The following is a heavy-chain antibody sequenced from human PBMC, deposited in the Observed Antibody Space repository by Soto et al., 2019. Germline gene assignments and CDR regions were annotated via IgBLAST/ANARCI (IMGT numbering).Heavy chain of an antibody. CDR1: ELTFSSYG. CDR2: ISSSTRFI. J-gene: IGHJ4*02. Sequence: ELHLVESGGGLVKPGGSLRLSCAASELTFSSYGMNWVHQAPGKGLEWVSAISSSTRFIHYADSVKGRFTISRDNAKNSLYVQMNSRRAEDTAMYYCASGYYDRSGFYFDSWGQGTLVTVSS. CDR3: ASGYYDRSGFYFDS. V-gene: IGHV3-21*01. D-gene: IGHD3-22*01.